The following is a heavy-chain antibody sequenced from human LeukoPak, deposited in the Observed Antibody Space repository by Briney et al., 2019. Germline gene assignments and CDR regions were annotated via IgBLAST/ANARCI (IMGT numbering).Heavy chain of an antibody. CDR2: IIPIFGTA. D-gene: IGHD5-24*01. Sequence: SVKVSCKASGGAFSSYAISWVRQAPGQGLEWMGGIIPIFGTANYAQKFQGRVTITADKSTSTAYMELSSLRSEDTAVYYCARSPMAYFDYWGQGTLVTVSS. J-gene: IGHJ4*02. CDR1: GGAFSSYA. CDR3: ARSPMAYFDY. V-gene: IGHV1-69*06.